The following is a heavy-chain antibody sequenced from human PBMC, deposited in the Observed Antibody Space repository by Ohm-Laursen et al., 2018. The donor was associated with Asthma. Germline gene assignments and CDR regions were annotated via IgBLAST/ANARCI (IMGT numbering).Heavy chain of an antibody. Sequence: SLRLSCAASGFTFSSYAMHWVCQAPGKGLEWVAVISYDGSNKYYADSVKGRFTISRDNSKNTLYLQMNSLRAEDTAVYYCARGIYGDYVYYYYYGMDVWGQGTTVTVSS. CDR2: ISYDGSNK. CDR1: GFTFSSYA. CDR3: ARGIYGDYVYYYYYGMDV. V-gene: IGHV3-30-3*01. J-gene: IGHJ6*02. D-gene: IGHD4-17*01.